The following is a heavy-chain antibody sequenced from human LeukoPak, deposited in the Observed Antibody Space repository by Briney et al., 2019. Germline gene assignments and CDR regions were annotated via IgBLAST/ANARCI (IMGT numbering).Heavy chain of an antibody. D-gene: IGHD5-12*01. Sequence: GGSLRLSCAASGFTLSNYGIHWVRQAPGKGLEWVAVISYDGLNKNHADSVKGRFTISRDNSRNTLSLQMNSLRVEDTAVYYCAKGVRSGYDRLDYWGQGALVTVSS. CDR1: GFTLSNYG. V-gene: IGHV3-30*18. CDR2: ISYDGLNK. J-gene: IGHJ4*02. CDR3: AKGVRSGYDRLDY.